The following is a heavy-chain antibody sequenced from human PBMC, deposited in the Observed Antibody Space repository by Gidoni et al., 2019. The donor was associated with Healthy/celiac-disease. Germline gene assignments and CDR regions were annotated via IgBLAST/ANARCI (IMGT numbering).Heavy chain of an antibody. Sequence: QVQLVESGGGVVQPGRSLRLSCAASGFTFSSYGMHWVRQAPGKGLEWVAVIWYDGSNKYYADSVKGRFTISRDNSKNTLYLQMNSLRAEDTAVYYCARAGTWIQLWLDYWGQGTLVTVSS. CDR1: GFTFSSYG. CDR3: ARAGTWIQLWLDY. D-gene: IGHD5-18*01. V-gene: IGHV3-33*01. CDR2: IWYDGSNK. J-gene: IGHJ4*02.